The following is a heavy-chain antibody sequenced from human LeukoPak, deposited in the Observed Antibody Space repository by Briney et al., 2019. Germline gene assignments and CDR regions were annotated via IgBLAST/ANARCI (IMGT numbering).Heavy chain of an antibody. D-gene: IGHD2-2*01. CDR2: IIPIFGTA. CDR1: GGTFSSYA. V-gene: IGHV1-69*06. CDR3: ARVVRDSFLPLMDV. Sequence: ASVKVSCKASGGTFSSYAISWVRQAPGQGLEWMGGIIPIFGTANYAQKFQGRVTITADKSTSTAYMELSSLRSEDTAVYYCARVVRDSFLPLMDVWGQGTTVTVSS. J-gene: IGHJ6*02.